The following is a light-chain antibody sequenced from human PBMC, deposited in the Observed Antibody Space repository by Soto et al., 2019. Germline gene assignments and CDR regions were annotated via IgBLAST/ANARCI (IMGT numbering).Light chain of an antibody. V-gene: IGKV3-20*01. J-gene: IGKJ1*01. CDR2: GTS. Sequence: EIVLTQSPGTLSVSPGERATLSCRASQTISSNYLSWYQQKPGQAPSLLIYGTSSRATGIPDRFSGSGSGTDFTLTISRLEPEDSAIYYCQKYVSWTVGQGTKVDSK. CDR3: QKYVSWT. CDR1: QTISSNY.